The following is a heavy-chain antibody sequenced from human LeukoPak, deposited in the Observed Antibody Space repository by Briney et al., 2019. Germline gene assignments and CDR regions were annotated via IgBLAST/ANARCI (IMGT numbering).Heavy chain of an antibody. V-gene: IGHV4-30-4*01. D-gene: IGHD3-22*01. CDR1: GGSISSGDYY. CDR2: IYYSGST. J-gene: IGHJ6*02. CDR3: ARSYPDSGYYDYGMDV. Sequence: PSQTLSLTCTVSGGSISSGDYYWSWIRQPPGKGLEWIGYIYYSGSTNYNPSLKSRVTISVDTSKNQFSLKLSSVTAADTAVYYCARSYPDSGYYDYGMDVWGQGTTVTVSS.